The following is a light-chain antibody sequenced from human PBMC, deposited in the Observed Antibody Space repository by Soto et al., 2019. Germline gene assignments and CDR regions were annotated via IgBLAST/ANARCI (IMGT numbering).Light chain of an antibody. J-gene: IGKJ1*01. Sequence: DIVMTQSPLSLPVTPGEPASISCRSSQSLLHSNGYNYLDWYLQKPGQSPQLLIYLGSNRASGVPDRFSGSGSGTDFTLKISRVEDEDVGVYYCMQALQTPPTFGQGTKV. CDR3: MQALQTPPT. CDR1: QSLLHSNGYNY. CDR2: LGS. V-gene: IGKV2-28*01.